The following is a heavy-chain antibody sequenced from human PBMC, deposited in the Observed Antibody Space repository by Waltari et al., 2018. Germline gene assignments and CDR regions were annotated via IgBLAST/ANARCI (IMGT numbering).Heavy chain of an antibody. Sequence: QVQLQESGPGLVKPSQTLSITCTVSGGPIRHRRYHRCWTRQPAGKGLEWIGRIYTSGSTNYNPSLKSRVTISVDTSKNQFSLKLSSVTAADTAVYYCAREANWGSFNDYWGQGTLVTVSS. CDR1: GGPIRHRRYH. CDR3: AREANWGSFNDY. V-gene: IGHV4-61*02. J-gene: IGHJ4*02. D-gene: IGHD7-27*01. CDR2: IYTSGST.